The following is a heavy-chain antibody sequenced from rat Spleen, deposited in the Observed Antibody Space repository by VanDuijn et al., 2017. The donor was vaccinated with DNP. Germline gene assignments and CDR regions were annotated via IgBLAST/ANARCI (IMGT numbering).Heavy chain of an antibody. Sequence: VQLKESGPGLVKPSQSLSLTCSVTGNSISSNYWGWIRKFPGNKMEWIGHISYSGTTSYNPSLKSRISITRDTSKNQFFLQLNSVTTEDTATYYCARHTTGMDYWGQGVMVTVSS. CDR3: ARHTTGMDY. J-gene: IGHJ2*01. D-gene: IGHD1-7*01. CDR2: ISYSGTT. CDR1: GNSISSNY. V-gene: IGHV3-1*01.